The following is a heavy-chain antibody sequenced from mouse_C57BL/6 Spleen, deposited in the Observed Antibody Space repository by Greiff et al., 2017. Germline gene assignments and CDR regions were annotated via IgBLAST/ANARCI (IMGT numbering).Heavy chain of an antibody. CDR1: GFTFSSYA. D-gene: IGHD2-1*01. Sequence: EVHLVESGGGLVKPGGSLKLSCAASGFTFSSYAMSWVRQTPEKRLEWVATISDGGSYTYYPDNVKGRFTISRDNAKNNLYLQMSHLKSEDTAMYYCASLLLPAWFAYWGQGTLVTVSA. V-gene: IGHV5-4*01. CDR3: ASLLLPAWFAY. CDR2: ISDGGSYT. J-gene: IGHJ3*01.